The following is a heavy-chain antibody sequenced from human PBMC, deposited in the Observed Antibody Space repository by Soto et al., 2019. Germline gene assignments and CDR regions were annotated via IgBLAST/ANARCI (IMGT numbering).Heavy chain of an antibody. CDR1: GFLVSPYW. J-gene: IGHJ6*01. D-gene: IGHD5-18*01. V-gene: IGHV3-74*03. CDR3: ARVTAMATFLFYG. CDR2: INSDGRTA. Sequence: PEGCPGLPLGAAGFLVSPYWMNQLRQVPEKGLVWVARINSDGRTATYADSVKGRFTISRGNAKNTLFLQMNSLRAEDTALYYCARVTAMATFLFYG.